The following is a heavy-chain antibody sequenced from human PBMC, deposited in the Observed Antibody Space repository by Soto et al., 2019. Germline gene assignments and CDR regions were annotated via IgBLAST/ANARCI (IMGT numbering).Heavy chain of an antibody. CDR1: GFTFGSYA. CDR3: ATPSLSTGGYSSFDS. V-gene: IGHV3-23*01. Sequence: GSLRLSCAASGFTFGSYAMSWVRQAPGKGLEWVSLVTYSGANTYYAGSVTGRFTISRDNSRNTLYLQMSSLRVEDTAVYYCATPSLSTGGYSSFDSWGRGTLVTVSS. CDR2: VTYSGANT. J-gene: IGHJ4*02. D-gene: IGHD1-26*01.